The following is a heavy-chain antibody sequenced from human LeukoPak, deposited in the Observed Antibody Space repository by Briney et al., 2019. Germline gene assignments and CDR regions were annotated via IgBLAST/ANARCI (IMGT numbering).Heavy chain of an antibody. CDR3: ARDRAPGSGNSQGTLFDP. CDR1: GGTLSSYA. Sequence: SVKVSCKASGGTLSSYAISWVRQAPGQGLEWMGRIILVVDLTNYAQTFQGRVIITADKSTRTAYTELSSLRSEDTAIYYCARDRAPGSGNSQGTLFDPWGQGTLVTVSS. V-gene: IGHV1-69*04. J-gene: IGHJ5*02. CDR2: IILVVDLT. D-gene: IGHD3-10*01.